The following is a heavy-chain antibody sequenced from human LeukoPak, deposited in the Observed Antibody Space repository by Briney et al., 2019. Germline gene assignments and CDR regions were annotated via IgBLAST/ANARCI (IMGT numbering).Heavy chain of an antibody. Sequence: GGSLRLSCAASGFTFSSYWMHWVRQAPGKGLVWVSRINSDGSSTSYADSVKGRFTISRDNAKNSLYLQMNSLRAEDTAVYYCARARKYNWNDVEAYCGGDCQFAFDIWGQGTMVTVSS. D-gene: IGHD2-21*02. CDR3: ARARKYNWNDVEAYCGGDCQFAFDI. CDR1: GFTFSSYW. V-gene: IGHV3-74*01. CDR2: INSDGSST. J-gene: IGHJ3*02.